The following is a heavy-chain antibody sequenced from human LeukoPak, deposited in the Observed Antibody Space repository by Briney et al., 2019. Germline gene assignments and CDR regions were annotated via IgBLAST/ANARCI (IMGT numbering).Heavy chain of an antibody. Sequence: GGSLRLSCAASGFTFDDYGMSWVRQAPGKGLEWVSGINWNGGSTGYADSVKGRFTISKDNAKNSLFLQMNSLRAEDTAVYFCARQAFEELIFDYWGQGTLVTVSS. V-gene: IGHV3-20*04. D-gene: IGHD3-10*01. CDR3: ARQAFEELIFDY. CDR2: INWNGGST. CDR1: GFTFDDYG. J-gene: IGHJ4*02.